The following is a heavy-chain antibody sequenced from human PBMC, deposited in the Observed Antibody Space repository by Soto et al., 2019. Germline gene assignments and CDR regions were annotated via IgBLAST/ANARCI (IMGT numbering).Heavy chain of an antibody. J-gene: IGHJ4*02. V-gene: IGHV5-10-1*01. CDR3: ARQIYDSDTGPNFQYYFDS. D-gene: IGHD3-22*01. Sequence: GESLTISCQGSGYSFAGYWITWVRQQPGKGLEWMGRIDPSDSQTYYSPSFRGHVTISATKSITTVFLQWSSLRASDTAMYYCARQIYDSDTGPNFQYYFDSWGQGTPVTVSS. CDR1: GYSFAGYW. CDR2: IDPSDSQT.